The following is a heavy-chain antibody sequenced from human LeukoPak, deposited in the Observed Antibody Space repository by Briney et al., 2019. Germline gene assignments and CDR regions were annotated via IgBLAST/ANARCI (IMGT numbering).Heavy chain of an antibody. CDR1: GFTFDDYA. J-gene: IGHJ4*02. Sequence: TGRSLRLSCAASGFTFDDYAMHWVRQAPGKGLEWVSGISWNSGSIGYADSVKGRFTISRDNAKNSLYMQMNSLRAEDMALYYCAKDQYCSSTSCHGGFDYWGQGTLVTVSS. CDR2: ISWNSGSI. D-gene: IGHD2-2*01. CDR3: AKDQYCSSTSCHGGFDY. V-gene: IGHV3-9*03.